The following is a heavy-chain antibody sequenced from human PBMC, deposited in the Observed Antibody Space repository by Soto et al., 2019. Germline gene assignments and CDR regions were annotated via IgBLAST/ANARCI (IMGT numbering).Heavy chain of an antibody. J-gene: IGHJ6*02. V-gene: IGHV1-2*02. Sequence: QVRLVQSEAEVKRPGASVRVSCKASGYTFSAYYIHWVRRAPGQGLEWMGWINPITGGTDSAQKCQGRVTMTRDTSIRTACMELIRLISVDTGVYYCARRDDSSGSHYYGMDVWGQGTTVSFSS. CDR2: INPITGGT. CDR1: GYTFSAYY. CDR3: ARRDDSSGSHYYGMDV. D-gene: IGHD3-22*01.